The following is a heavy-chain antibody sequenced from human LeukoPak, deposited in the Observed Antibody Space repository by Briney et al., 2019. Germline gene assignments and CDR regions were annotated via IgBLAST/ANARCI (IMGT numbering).Heavy chain of an antibody. CDR1: GFTFSSYA. V-gene: IGHV3-23*01. CDR3: AKFRGSEKTVIDC. CDR2: ISGGGGRT. J-gene: IGHJ4*02. D-gene: IGHD3-16*01. Sequence: GESLRVSCAASGFTFSSYAMSWVRQAPGKGLEWVSTISGGGGRTWYADSVKGRFTISRDNSKNTVDVQLNSLRAEDTAVYYCAKFRGSEKTVIDCWGQGTLVTVSS.